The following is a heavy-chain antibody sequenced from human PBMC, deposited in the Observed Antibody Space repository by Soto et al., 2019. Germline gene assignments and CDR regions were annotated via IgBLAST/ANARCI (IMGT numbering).Heavy chain of an antibody. D-gene: IGHD4-17*01. Sequence: QVQLVQSGAEVKKPGSSVKVSCKASGGTFSSYAISWVRQAPGQGLEWMGGIIPIFGTANYAQKFQGRVTITADESTSTAYMELSSLRSEDTAVYYCARDVKSMGLTTGSYYYYYGMDVWGQGTTVTVSS. CDR2: IIPIFGTA. J-gene: IGHJ6*02. CDR3: ARDVKSMGLTTGSYYYYYGMDV. V-gene: IGHV1-69*01. CDR1: GGTFSSYA.